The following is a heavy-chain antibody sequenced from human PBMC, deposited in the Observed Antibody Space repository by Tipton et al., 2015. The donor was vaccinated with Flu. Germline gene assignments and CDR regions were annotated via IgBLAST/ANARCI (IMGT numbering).Heavy chain of an antibody. CDR3: ARLWNGATYYYYGMDV. CDR2: ISSSSSYI. V-gene: IGHV3-21*01. CDR1: GFTFSSYS. D-gene: IGHD1-1*01. Sequence: SLRLSCTASGFTFSSYSMNWVRQAPGKGLEWVSSISSSSSYIYYADSVKGRFTISRDNAKNSLYLQMNSLRAEDTAVYYCARLWNGATYYYYGMDVWGQGTLVTVSS. J-gene: IGHJ6*02.